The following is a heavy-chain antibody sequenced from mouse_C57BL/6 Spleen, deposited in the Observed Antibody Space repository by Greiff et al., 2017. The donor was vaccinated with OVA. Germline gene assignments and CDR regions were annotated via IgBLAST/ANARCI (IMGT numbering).Heavy chain of an antibody. CDR1: GYSFTGYF. V-gene: IGHV1-20*01. J-gene: IGHJ3*01. CDR2: INPYNGDT. CDR3: AREGVITTAVGGFAY. Sequence: VQLQQSGPELVKPGDSVKISCKASGYSFTGYFMNWVMQSHGKSLEWIGRINPYNGDTFYNQKFKGKATLTVDKSSSTAHMELRSLTSEDSAVYYCAREGVITTAVGGFAYWGQGTLVTVSA. D-gene: IGHD1-1*01.